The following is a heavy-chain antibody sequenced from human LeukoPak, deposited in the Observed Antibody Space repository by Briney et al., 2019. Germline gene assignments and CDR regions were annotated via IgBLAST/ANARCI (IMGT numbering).Heavy chain of an antibody. D-gene: IGHD7-27*01. V-gene: IGHV3-23*01. CDR2: ITSSGSNT. CDR1: GFTFSSYS. CDR3: ARDLAWGAFDY. J-gene: IGHJ4*02. Sequence: GGSLRLSCAASGFTFSSYSMSWVRQAPGKGLEWVSAITSSGSNTYFADSVKGRFTISRDDSRNTLSLQMNSLRVEDTAVYYCARDLAWGAFDYWGQGILVAVSS.